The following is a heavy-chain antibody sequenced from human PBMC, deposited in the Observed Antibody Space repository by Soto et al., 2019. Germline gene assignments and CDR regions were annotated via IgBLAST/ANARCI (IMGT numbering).Heavy chain of an antibody. CDR1: GFTFTTYA. CDR2: ISNDGRAK. V-gene: IGHV3-30*04. J-gene: IGHJ4*02. CDR3: ARDQCFGGGRSCYYFDF. Sequence: SLRLSCAASGFTFTTYAIHWVRQAPGKGLEWVAVISNDGRAKYYADSVKGRFTISRDNSKNTLYLQMNSLRSDDTAVYYCARDQCFGGGRSCYYFDFWGQGTLVTVSS. D-gene: IGHD2-15*01.